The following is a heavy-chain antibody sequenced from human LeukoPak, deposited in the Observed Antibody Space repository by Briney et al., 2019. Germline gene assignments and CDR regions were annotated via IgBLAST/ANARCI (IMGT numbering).Heavy chain of an antibody. Sequence: SVKVSCKASGYTFTSYGISWVRQAPGQGLEWMGGIIPIFGTANYAQKFQGRVTITADESTSTAYMELSSLRSEDTAVYYCARSVEYQLLSAEYFQHWGQGTLVTVSS. CDR2: IIPIFGTA. CDR3: ARSVEYQLLSAEYFQH. V-gene: IGHV1-69*13. D-gene: IGHD2-2*01. CDR1: GYTFTSYG. J-gene: IGHJ1*01.